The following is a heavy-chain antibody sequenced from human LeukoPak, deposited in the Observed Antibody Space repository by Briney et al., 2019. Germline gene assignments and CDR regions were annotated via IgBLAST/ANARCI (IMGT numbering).Heavy chain of an antibody. V-gene: IGHV4-59*08. D-gene: IGHD5-24*01. Sequence: SETLSLTCSVSGVSTSAYYWTWIRQPPGRGLEWIGYVYYSGDTKYNPSLKSRVTISIDTSKNQFSLKLSSVTAADTAVYYCARQFNSFDYWGQGALVTVSS. CDR2: VYYSGDT. J-gene: IGHJ4*02. CDR3: ARQFNSFDY. CDR1: GVSTSAYY.